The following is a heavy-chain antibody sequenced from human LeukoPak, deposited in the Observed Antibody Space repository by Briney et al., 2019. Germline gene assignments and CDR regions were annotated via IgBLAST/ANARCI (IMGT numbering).Heavy chain of an antibody. J-gene: IGHJ3*01. D-gene: IGHD5-12*01. V-gene: IGHV3-74*01. CDR2: INNDGTDT. CDR1: GFTFRSFW. Sequence: PGGSLGLSCAASGFTFRSFWIHWVRQAPGKGLVWVGRINNDGTDTIYADSVKGRFTVSRDNTKNTPYLQMNSLRVEDTAVYFCARGGFSHGFDVWGQGTVVTASS. CDR3: ARGGFSHGFDV.